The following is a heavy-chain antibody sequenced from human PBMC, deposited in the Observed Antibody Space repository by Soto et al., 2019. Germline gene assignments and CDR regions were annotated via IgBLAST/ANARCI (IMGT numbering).Heavy chain of an antibody. CDR3: ARHVGDYYGSGSYYNTGGYYYYGMDV. J-gene: IGHJ6*02. V-gene: IGHV5-51*01. D-gene: IGHD3-10*01. CDR1: GYSFTTYW. CDR2: IYPGDSDT. Sequence: GESLKISCKGSGYSFTTYWIGWVRQMPGKGLEWMGIIYPGDSDTRYSPSFQGQVTISADKSISTAYLQWSSLKASDTAMYYCARHVGDYYGSGSYYNTGGYYYYGMDVWGQGTTVTVSS.